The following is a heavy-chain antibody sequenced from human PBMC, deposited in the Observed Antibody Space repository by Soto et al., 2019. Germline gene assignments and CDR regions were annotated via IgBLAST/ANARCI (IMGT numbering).Heavy chain of an antibody. D-gene: IGHD2-15*01. Sequence: GGSLRLSCAASGFTFRSYSMNWVRQAPGKGLEWVSYISSSNRTINYADSVKGRFIISRDNAKNSLYLQMHSLRDEDTAVYYCAREGWPLLQTGMDVWGQGTTVTV. CDR1: GFTFRSYS. CDR3: AREGWPLLQTGMDV. J-gene: IGHJ6*02. V-gene: IGHV3-48*02. CDR2: ISSSNRTI.